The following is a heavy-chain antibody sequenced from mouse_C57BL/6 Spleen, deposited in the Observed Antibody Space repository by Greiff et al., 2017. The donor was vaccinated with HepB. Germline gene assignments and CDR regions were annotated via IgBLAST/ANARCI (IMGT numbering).Heavy chain of an antibody. Sequence: QVHVKQPGAELVRPGSSVKLSCKASGYTFTSYWMHWVKQRPIQGLEWIGNIDPSDSETHYNQKFKDKATLTVDKSSSTAYMQLSSLTSEDSAVYYCARRTGAMDYWGQGTSVTVSS. CDR3: ARRTGAMDY. V-gene: IGHV1-52*01. D-gene: IGHD4-1*01. CDR1: GYTFTSYW. CDR2: IDPSDSET. J-gene: IGHJ4*01.